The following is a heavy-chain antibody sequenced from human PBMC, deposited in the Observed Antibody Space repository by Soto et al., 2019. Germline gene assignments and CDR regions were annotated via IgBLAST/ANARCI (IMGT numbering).Heavy chain of an antibody. J-gene: IGHJ6*03. V-gene: IGHV4-59*01. D-gene: IGHD2-15*01. CDR1: GGSISSYY. Sequence: SETLSLTCTVSGGSISSYYWSWIRQPPGKGLEWIGYIYYSGSTNYNPSLKSRVTISVDTSKNQFSLKLSSVTAADTAVYYCARNSNDLVAAGPYYMDVWGKGTTVTVSS. CDR2: IYYSGST. CDR3: ARNSNDLVAAGPYYMDV.